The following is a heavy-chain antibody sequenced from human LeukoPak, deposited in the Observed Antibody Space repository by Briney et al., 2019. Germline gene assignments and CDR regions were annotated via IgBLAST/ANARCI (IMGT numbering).Heavy chain of an antibody. CDR1: GFTFSSYA. V-gene: IGHV3-23*01. J-gene: IGHJ4*02. Sequence: GGSLRLSCAASGFTFSSYAMSWVRQAPGKGLEWVSAISGSGGSTYYAGSVKGRFTISRDNSKNTLYLQMNSLRAEDTAVYYCATWTPRIRRLDYWGQGTLVTVSS. CDR3: ATWTPRIRRLDY. CDR2: ISGSGGST. D-gene: IGHD4-17*01.